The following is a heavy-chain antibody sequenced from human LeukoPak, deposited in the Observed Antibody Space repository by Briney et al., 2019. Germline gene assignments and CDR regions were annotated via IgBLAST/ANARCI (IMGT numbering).Heavy chain of an antibody. CDR2: MNPNSGNT. V-gene: IGHV1-8*01. D-gene: IGHD6-13*01. CDR1: GYTFTSYD. CDR3: ARAASYSSSGRTRKNYYFDY. Sequence: ASVKVSCKASGYTFTSYDINWVRQATGQGLEWMGWMNPNSGNTGYAQKFQGRVTMTRNTSISTAYMELSSLRSEDTAVYYCARAASYSSSGRTRKNYYFDYWGQGTLVTVSS. J-gene: IGHJ4*02.